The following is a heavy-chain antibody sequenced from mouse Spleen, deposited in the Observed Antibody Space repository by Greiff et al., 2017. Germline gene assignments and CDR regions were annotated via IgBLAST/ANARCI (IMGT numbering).Heavy chain of an antibody. D-gene: IGHD1-1*01. J-gene: IGHJ3*01. CDR3: GPYYYGSSRFAY. CDR1: GYTFTSYW. CDR2: IDPSDSYT. Sequence: QVQLQQPGAELVMPGASVKLSCKASGYTFTSYWMHWVKQRPGQGLEWIGEIDPSDSYTNYNQKFKGKATLTVDKSSSTAYMQLSSLTSEDSAVYYCGPYYYGSSRFAYWGQGTLVTVSA. V-gene: IGHV1-69*01.